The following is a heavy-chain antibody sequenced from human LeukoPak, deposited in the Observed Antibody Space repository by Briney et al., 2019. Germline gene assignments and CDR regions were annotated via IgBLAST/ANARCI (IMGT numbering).Heavy chain of an antibody. Sequence: ASVKVSCKASRYTLTAYYMHWVRQAPGQGLESMGWIDPNSGSTKYAQKFQGRVTMTRDTSISTAYMELSRLRSDDTAVYYCARGPNHYGSGRDYFDDWGQGTPVTVSS. CDR2: IDPNSGST. CDR1: RYTLTAYY. D-gene: IGHD3-10*01. CDR3: ARGPNHYGSGRDYFDD. J-gene: IGHJ4*02. V-gene: IGHV1-2*02.